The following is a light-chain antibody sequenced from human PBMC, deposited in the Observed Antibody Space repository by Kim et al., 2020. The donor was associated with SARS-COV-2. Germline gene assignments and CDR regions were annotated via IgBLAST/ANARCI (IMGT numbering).Light chain of an antibody. CDR2: QDE. CDR3: QVWDSTTTV. Sequence: VSPGQTASSTCSGDRLGNKYVCWYQQKPGQSPVVVMYQDERRPSGIPERFSGSNSGNTATLTISGTQAMDEADYYCQVWDSTTTVFGGGTQLTVL. CDR1: RLGNKY. J-gene: IGLJ2*01. V-gene: IGLV3-1*01.